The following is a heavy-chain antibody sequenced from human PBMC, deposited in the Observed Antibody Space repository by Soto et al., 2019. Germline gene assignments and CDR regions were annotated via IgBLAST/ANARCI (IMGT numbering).Heavy chain of an antibody. CDR3: ARMVRLGGATYYFDY. Sequence: QVTLKESGPVLVKPTETLTLTCSVSGFSLSDARMAVSWIRQPPGKSLEWLAHIYSNDEKSYSTSLQTRLSISRDTSKSQVVLTMTNLDPVDTATYYCARMVRLGGATYYFDYWGQGSLVTVPS. CDR2: IYSNDEK. J-gene: IGHJ4*02. V-gene: IGHV2-26*01. CDR1: GFSLSDARMA. D-gene: IGHD1-26*01.